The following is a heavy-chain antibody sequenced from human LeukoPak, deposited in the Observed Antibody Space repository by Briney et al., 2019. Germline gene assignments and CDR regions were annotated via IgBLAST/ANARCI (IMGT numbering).Heavy chain of an antibody. CDR2: ISGSGGST. V-gene: IGHV3-23*01. CDR1: GFTFSSYA. CDR3: ARRERLGYSYGRGTLDI. Sequence: GGTLRLSCAASGFTFSSYAMSWVRQAPGKGLEWVSAISGSGGSTYYADSVKGRFTISRDISKNTLYLQMNTLRAEDTAVYYCARRERLGYSYGRGTLDIWGQGTMVTVSS. J-gene: IGHJ3*02. D-gene: IGHD5-18*01.